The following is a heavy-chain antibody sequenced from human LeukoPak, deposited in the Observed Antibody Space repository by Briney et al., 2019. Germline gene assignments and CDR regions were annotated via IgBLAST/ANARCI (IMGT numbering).Heavy chain of an antibody. CDR2: INTNTGNP. CDR3: ARDLAYYGSGSYRSYYGMDV. CDR1: GYTFTSYA. Sequence: GASVKVSCKASGYTFTSYAMNWVRQAPGQGLEWMGWINTNTGNPTYAQGFTGRFVFSLDTSVSTAYLQISSLKAEGTAVYYCARDLAYYGSGSYRSYYGMDVWGQGTTVTVSS. J-gene: IGHJ6*02. V-gene: IGHV7-4-1*02. D-gene: IGHD3-10*01.